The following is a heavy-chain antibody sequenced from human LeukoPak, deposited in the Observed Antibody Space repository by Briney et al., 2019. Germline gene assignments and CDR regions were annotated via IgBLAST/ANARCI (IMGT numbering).Heavy chain of an antibody. D-gene: IGHD3-10*01. V-gene: IGHV4-34*01. CDR1: GGSFSTYY. CDR3: AGYYYSTENYHNHPNFDY. Sequence: PSETLSLTCAVYGGSFSTYYWSWIRQPPGKGLEWIGEINHSGSTTYNPSLESRVAISIDTSKNQFSLKLSSVTAADTAVYYCAGYYYSTENYHNHPNFDYWGQGTLVTVSS. CDR2: INHSGST. J-gene: IGHJ4*02.